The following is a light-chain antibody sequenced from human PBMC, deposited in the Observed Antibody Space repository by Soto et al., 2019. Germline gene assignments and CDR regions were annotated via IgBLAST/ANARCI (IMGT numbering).Light chain of an antibody. CDR2: AAS. CDR3: QQYSSYPRT. Sequence: DIQMTQSPSSLSASVGDRVTITCRASQGISNNLDWFQQRPGKAPKSLIYAASSLQSGVPSRFSGSGSGTYFTLTISSLQPEDFATSYCQQYSSYPRTFGQGTKVEIK. CDR1: QGISNN. J-gene: IGKJ1*01. V-gene: IGKV1-16*01.